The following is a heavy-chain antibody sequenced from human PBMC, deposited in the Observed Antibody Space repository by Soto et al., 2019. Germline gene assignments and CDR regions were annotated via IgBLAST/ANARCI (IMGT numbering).Heavy chain of an antibody. D-gene: IGHD3-22*01. CDR1: GFSLSTYGVG. V-gene: IGHV2-5*02. Sequence: QITLKESGPPLVKPTQTLTLTCTFSGFSLSTYGVGVGWIRQPPGKALEWLALIYWDDDKRYSPSLKSRLTITRDTSKDQVILTMTNMDPVDTATCYCAHRYGVRYGVSNYDSSGHHSESFQYWGQGTLVTVSS. CDR3: AHRYGVRYGVSNYDSSGHHSESFQY. CDR2: IYWDDDK. J-gene: IGHJ1*01.